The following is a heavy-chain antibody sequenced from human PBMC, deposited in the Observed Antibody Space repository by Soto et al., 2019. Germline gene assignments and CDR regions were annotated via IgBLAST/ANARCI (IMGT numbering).Heavy chain of an antibody. Sequence: QVQVVESGGGVVQPGRSLRLSCAASGFSFSSYAMHWVRQAPGKGLEWVAVISYDGNNKYYADSVKGRITISRDSSKNMVYLQMNSLRPEDTAVYYCARAPPRGIAAPGTWGSGMDVWDQGTTVTVSS. V-gene: IGHV3-30-3*01. CDR3: ARAPPRGIAAPGTWGSGMDV. J-gene: IGHJ6*02. D-gene: IGHD6-13*01. CDR1: GFSFSSYA. CDR2: ISYDGNNK.